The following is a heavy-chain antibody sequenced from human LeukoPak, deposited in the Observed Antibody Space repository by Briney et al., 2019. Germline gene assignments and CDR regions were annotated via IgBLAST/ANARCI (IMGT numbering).Heavy chain of an antibody. CDR2: VHYDGTNK. CDR3: AEGQDVRSDYFDY. V-gene: IGHV3-30*02. CDR1: GFTFSSYG. D-gene: IGHD4-17*01. Sequence: GGSLRLSCAASGFTFSSYGMHWVRQTPGKGLEWVAFVHYDGTNKYYADSVKGRFAISRDNSKSTLYLQMNSLRPEDTAVYYCAEGQDVRSDYFDYWGQGTLVTVSS. J-gene: IGHJ4*02.